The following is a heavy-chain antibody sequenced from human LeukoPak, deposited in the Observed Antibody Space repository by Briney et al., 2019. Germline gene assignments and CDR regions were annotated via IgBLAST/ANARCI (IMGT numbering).Heavy chain of an antibody. J-gene: IGHJ4*02. Sequence: GGSLRLSCAASGFTFSNSWMSWVRQAPGKGLEWVANIKQDGSEKYYVDSVKGRFTISRDNAKNSLYLQMNSLRAEDTAVYYCARDIYRTLDYWGQGTLVTVSS. V-gene: IGHV3-7*01. D-gene: IGHD1-14*01. CDR2: IKQDGSEK. CDR3: ARDIYRTLDY. CDR1: GFTFSNSW.